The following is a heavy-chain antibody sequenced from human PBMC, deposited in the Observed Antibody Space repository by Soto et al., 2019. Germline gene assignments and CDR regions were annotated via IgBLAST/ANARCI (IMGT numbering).Heavy chain of an antibody. Sequence: SVKVSCKASGGTFSSYAISWVRQAPGQGLEWMGGIIPIFGTANYAQKFQGRVTITADESTSTAYMELSSLRSEDTAVYYCARFEGVQWLATGGGFDSWGQGTLVTVSS. J-gene: IGHJ5*01. D-gene: IGHD6-19*01. CDR3: ARFEGVQWLATGGGFDS. CDR1: GGTFSSYA. CDR2: IIPIFGTA. V-gene: IGHV1-69*13.